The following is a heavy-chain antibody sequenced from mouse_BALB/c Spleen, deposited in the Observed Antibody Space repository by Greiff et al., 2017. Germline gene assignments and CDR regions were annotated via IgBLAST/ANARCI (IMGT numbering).Heavy chain of an antibody. J-gene: IGHJ4*01. D-gene: IGHD2-4*01. CDR1: GFTFSDYY. CDR2: ISDGGSYT. CDR3: ARGDDYDPGYAMDY. V-gene: IGHV5-4*02. Sequence: DVKLQESGGGLVKPGGSLKLSCAASGFTFSDYYMYWVRQTPEKRLEWVATISDGGSYTYYPDSVKGRFTISRDNAKNNLYLQMSSLKSEDTAMYYCARGDDYDPGYAMDYWGQGTSVTVSS.